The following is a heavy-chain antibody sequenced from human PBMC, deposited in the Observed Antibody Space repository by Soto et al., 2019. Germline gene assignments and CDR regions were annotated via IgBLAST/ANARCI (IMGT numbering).Heavy chain of an antibody. J-gene: IGHJ6*02. CDR3: ARENVYSYGLWYYYYGMDV. CDR1: GYTFTGYY. D-gene: IGHD5-18*01. V-gene: IGHV1-2*02. CDR2: INPNSGGT. Sequence: ASVKVSGKASGYTFTGYYMHWVRQAPGQGLEWMGWINPNSGGTNYAQKFQGRVTMTRDTSISTAYMELSRLRSDDTAVYYCARENVYSYGLWYYYYGMDVWGQGTTVTVSS.